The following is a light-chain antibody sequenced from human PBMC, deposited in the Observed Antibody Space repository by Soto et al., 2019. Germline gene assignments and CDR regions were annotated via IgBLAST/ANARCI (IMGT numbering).Light chain of an antibody. CDR3: QYYDSWPPL. CDR1: QSVRDN. V-gene: IGKV3-15*01. CDR2: GAS. J-gene: IGKJ3*01. Sequence: EIVMPQSPTTLSVSPGERATLSCRASQSVRDNLAWYQQKPGQAPRLLIYGASTRATGIPARFSGSGSGTEFTLTISSLQSEDFAFYYCQYYDSWPPLFGPGT.